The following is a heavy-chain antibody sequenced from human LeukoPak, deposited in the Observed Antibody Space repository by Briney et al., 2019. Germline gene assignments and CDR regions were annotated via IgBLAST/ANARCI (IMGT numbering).Heavy chain of an antibody. V-gene: IGHV3-66*01. CDR2: IYSGGST. J-gene: IGHJ4*02. D-gene: IGHD1-26*01. CDR3: ASSGNYRIYYFDY. CDR1: GFTVSSNY. Sequence: PGGSLRLSCAASGFTVSSNYVSWVRQAPGKGLEWVSLIYSGGSTYYADSVKGRFTISRDNSKNTLYLQMNSLRAEDTAVYYCASSGNYRIYYFDYWGQGTLVTVSS.